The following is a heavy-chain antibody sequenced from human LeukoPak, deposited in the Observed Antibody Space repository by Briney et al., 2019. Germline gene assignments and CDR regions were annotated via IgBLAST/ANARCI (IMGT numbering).Heavy chain of an antibody. D-gene: IGHD4-17*01. CDR1: GGTFSSYA. V-gene: IGHV1-69*06. CDR3: ARGGYGDYGTPYYYYMDV. Sequence: LRASVKVSCKASGGTFSSYAISWVRPAAGQGLEWMGGIIPIFGTANYAQKFQGRVTITADKSTSTAYMELSSLRSEDTAVYYCARGGYGDYGTPYYYYMDVWGKGTTVTVSS. CDR2: IIPIFGTA. J-gene: IGHJ6*03.